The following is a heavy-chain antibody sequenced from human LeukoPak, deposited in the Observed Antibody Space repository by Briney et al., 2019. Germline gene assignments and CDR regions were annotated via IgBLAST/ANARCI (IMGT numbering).Heavy chain of an antibody. V-gene: IGHV3-21*01. CDR2: ISSSSSYI. CDR1: GFTFSSYS. Sequence: GGSLRLSCAASGFTFSSYSMNWVRQAPGKGLEWVSSISSSSSYIYYADSVKGRFTISRDNAKNSLYLQMNSLRAEDTAVYYCASLSQQQLPRNYWGQGTLVTVSS. CDR3: ASLSQQQLPRNY. J-gene: IGHJ4*02. D-gene: IGHD6-13*01.